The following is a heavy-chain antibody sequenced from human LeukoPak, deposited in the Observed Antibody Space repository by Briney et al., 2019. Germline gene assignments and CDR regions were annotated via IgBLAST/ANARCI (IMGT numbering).Heavy chain of an antibody. D-gene: IGHD1-26*01. V-gene: IGHV1-18*01. CDR3: ARVVSGSYYHLDY. Sequence: ASVKVSCKASGYTFTNYGITWVRQASGQGLEWMGWIGVYNGNTIYTQKLQGRVTMTTDTSTSTVYMELRSLRSDDTAMYYCARVVSGSYYHLDYWGQGTLVTVSS. CDR2: IGVYNGNT. J-gene: IGHJ4*02. CDR1: GYTFTNYG.